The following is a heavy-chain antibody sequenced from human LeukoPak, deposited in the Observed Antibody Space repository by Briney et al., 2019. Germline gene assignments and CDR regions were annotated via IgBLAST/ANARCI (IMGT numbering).Heavy chain of an antibody. J-gene: IGHJ3*02. CDR3: TATRGVWGALDAWDDAFDI. Sequence: GGSLRLSCAASGFTFSGSAMHWVRQASGKGLEWVGRIRSKANSYATAYAASVKGRFTISRDDSKNTAYLQMNSLKTEDTAVYYCTATRGVWGALDAWDDAFDIWGQGTMVTVSS. D-gene: IGHD3-16*01. CDR1: GFTFSGSA. CDR2: IRSKANSYAT. V-gene: IGHV3-73*01.